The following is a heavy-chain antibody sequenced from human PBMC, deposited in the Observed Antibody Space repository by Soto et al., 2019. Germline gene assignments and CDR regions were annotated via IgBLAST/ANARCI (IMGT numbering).Heavy chain of an antibody. CDR3: ARHSDYDFWSGNYYYYYGMDV. J-gene: IGHJ6*02. V-gene: IGHV6-1*01. D-gene: IGHD3-3*01. CDR1: GDSVSSNSAA. Sequence: SQTLSLTCAISGDSVSSNSAAWNWIRQSPSRGLEWLGRTYYRSKWYNDYAVSVKSRITINPDTSKNQFSLQLNSVTPEDTAVYYCARHSDYDFWSGNYYYYYGMDVWGQGTTVTVSS. CDR2: TYYRSKWYN.